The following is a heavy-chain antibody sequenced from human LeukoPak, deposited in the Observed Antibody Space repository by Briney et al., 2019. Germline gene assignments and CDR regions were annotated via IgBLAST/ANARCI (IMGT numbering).Heavy chain of an antibody. D-gene: IGHD2-15*01. CDR3: AKAPVTTCRGAFCYPFDY. V-gene: IGHV3-23*01. J-gene: IGHJ4*02. CDR2: ISDTGNT. Sequence: PGGSLRLSCAASAFTFSNYAMSWVRQAPGKGLEWVSAISDTGNTYHADSVKGRFTISRDSSKNTLFLQMNRLRPEDAAVYYCAKAPVTTCRGAFCYPFDYWGLGTLVTVSS. CDR1: AFTFSNYA.